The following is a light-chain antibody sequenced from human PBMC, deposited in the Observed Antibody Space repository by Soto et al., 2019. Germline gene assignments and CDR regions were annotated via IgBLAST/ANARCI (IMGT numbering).Light chain of an antibody. CDR3: HQYGSSTPMHT. J-gene: IGKJ2*01. Sequence: IALTQSPGTLSLSPGERVTLSCRASQTVSSNYLAWYQQKPGQAPWLLIYGASSRATDIPDRFSGSGSGTDFTLTISRLEPEDYEVYYCHQYGSSTPMHTFGQGTKLEIK. CDR2: GAS. V-gene: IGKV3-20*01. CDR1: QTVSSNY.